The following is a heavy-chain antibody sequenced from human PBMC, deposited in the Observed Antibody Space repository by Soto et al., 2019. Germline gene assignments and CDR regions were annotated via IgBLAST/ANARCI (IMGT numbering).Heavy chain of an antibody. Sequence: GASVKVSCKASGYTFTSYYMHWVRQAPGQGLEWMGIINPSGGSTSYAQKFQGRVTMTRDTSTSTVYMELSSLRSEDTAVYYCARDRITMVRGVPYFDYWGQGTLVTVSS. CDR1: GYTFTSYY. V-gene: IGHV1-46*03. CDR2: INPSGGST. J-gene: IGHJ4*02. D-gene: IGHD3-10*01. CDR3: ARDRITMVRGVPYFDY.